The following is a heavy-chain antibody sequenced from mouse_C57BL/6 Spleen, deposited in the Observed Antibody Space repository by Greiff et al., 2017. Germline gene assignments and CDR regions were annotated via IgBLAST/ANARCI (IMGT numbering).Heavy chain of an antibody. CDR3: ARGGYGSSYGDFDY. CDR1: GYTFTDYN. D-gene: IGHD1-1*01. V-gene: IGHV1-18*01. Sequence: VQLKQSGPELVKPGASVKIPCKASGYTFTDYNMDWVKQSHGKSLEWIGDINPNNGGTIYNQKFKGKATLTVDKSSSTAYMELRSLTSEDTAVYYCARGGYGSSYGDFDYWGQGTTLTVSS. CDR2: INPNNGGT. J-gene: IGHJ2*01.